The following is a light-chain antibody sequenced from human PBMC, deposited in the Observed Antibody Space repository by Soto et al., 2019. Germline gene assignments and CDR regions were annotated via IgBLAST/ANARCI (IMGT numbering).Light chain of an antibody. V-gene: IGLV2-8*01. Sequence: QSALTQPPSASGSPGQSVTISCTGTSSDVGGYNYVSWYQQLPGKAPKLIIYEVSKRPSGVPDRFSGSKSGNTASLTVSGLQAEDEADYYCTSYAGTYSFFYVFGTGTKLTVL. J-gene: IGLJ1*01. CDR2: EVS. CDR3: TSYAGTYSFFYV. CDR1: SSDVGGYNY.